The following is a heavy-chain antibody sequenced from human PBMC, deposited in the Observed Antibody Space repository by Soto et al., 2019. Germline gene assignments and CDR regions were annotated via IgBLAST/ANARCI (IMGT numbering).Heavy chain of an antibody. CDR1: GGTFSSYA. CDR3: ARGRGDGYNWDYFDY. CDR2: IIPIFGTA. J-gene: IGHJ4*02. Sequence: ASVKVSCKASGGTFSSYAISWVRQAPGQGLEWMGGIIPIFGTANYAQKFQGRVTITADESTSTAYMELSSLRSEDTAVYYCARGRGDGYNWDYFDYWGQGTLVTVSS. V-gene: IGHV1-69*13. D-gene: IGHD1-1*01.